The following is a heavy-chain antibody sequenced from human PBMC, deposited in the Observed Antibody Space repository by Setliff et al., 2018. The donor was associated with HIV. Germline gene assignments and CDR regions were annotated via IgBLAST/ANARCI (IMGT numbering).Heavy chain of an antibody. Sequence: NPSETLSLTCVVYGGSFGGYYWSWIRQPPGKGLEWIGEINHHKHTNYNPSLKSRVTMSVDTSRNQFSLNLSSVTAADTAVYFCARVYYGDLEYWGQGTLVTVSS. D-gene: IGHD4-17*01. CDR1: GGSFGGYY. V-gene: IGHV4-34*01. CDR3: ARVYYGDLEY. CDR2: INHHKHT. J-gene: IGHJ4*02.